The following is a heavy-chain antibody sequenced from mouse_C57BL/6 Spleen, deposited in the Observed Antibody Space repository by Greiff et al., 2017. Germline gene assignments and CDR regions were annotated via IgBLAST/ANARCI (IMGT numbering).Heavy chain of an antibody. Sequence: QVQLKESGAELARPGASVKLSCKASGYTFTSYGISWVKQRTGQGLEWIGEIYPRSGNTYYNEKFKGKATLTADKSSSTAYMELRSLTSEDSAVYFCARGYGYDQGYYFDYWGQGTTLTVSS. CDR1: GYTFTSYG. CDR2: IYPRSGNT. J-gene: IGHJ2*01. D-gene: IGHD2-2*01. V-gene: IGHV1-81*01. CDR3: ARGYGYDQGYYFDY.